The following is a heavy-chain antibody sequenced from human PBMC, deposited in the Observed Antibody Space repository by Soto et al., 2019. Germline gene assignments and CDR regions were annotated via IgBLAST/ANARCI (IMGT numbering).Heavy chain of an antibody. CDR3: AHLMITYGGVIGDDAFDM. Sequence: QIPLKESGPTLVKPTETLTLTCTFSGFSLSTRGVGVGWIRQPPGKALEWLAVIYWDEDRRYSPSLKSRLIITKDTSKNQVFLIMTNMDPVDTATYYCAHLMITYGGVIGDDAFDMWGQGTLVTVSS. V-gene: IGHV2-5*02. CDR2: IYWDEDR. CDR1: GFSLSTRGVG. J-gene: IGHJ3*02. D-gene: IGHD3-16*02.